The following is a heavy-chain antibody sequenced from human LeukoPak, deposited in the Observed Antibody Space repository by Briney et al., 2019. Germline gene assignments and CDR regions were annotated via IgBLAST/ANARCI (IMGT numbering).Heavy chain of an antibody. V-gene: IGHV4-59*01. CDR2: ICYSGST. Sequence: PSETLSLTCTVSGGSISSYYWSWIRQPPGKGLEWIGYICYSGSTNYNPSLKSRVTISVDTSKNQFSLKLSSVTAADTAVYYCARVHPSGREGYYYYGMDVWGQGTTVTVSS. CDR1: GGSISSYY. CDR3: ARVHPSGREGYYYYGMDV. D-gene: IGHD1-26*01. J-gene: IGHJ6*02.